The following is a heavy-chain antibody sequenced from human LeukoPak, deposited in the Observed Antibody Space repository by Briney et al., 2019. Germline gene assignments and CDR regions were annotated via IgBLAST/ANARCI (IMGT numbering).Heavy chain of an antibody. D-gene: IGHD3-9*01. V-gene: IGHV3-7*01. CDR3: VRELRYFDWDFDY. J-gene: IGHJ4*02. Sequence: GGSLRLSCAVSGFSISNYWMTWVRQAPGKGLEWVANIKGDGSERYYVDSVKGRFTISRDNAKNSLYLQMNSLRAEDTAVYYCVRELRYFDWDFDYWGQGTLVTVSS. CDR1: GFSISNYW. CDR2: IKGDGSER.